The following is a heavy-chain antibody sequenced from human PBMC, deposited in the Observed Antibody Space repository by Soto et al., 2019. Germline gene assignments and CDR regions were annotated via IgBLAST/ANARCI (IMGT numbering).Heavy chain of an antibody. V-gene: IGHV3-23*01. CDR1: GFTFRNYA. CDR2: ISGSGGTT. CDR3: AKDRSSTSCYAFDY. J-gene: IGHJ4*02. D-gene: IGHD2-2*01. Sequence: EVQLLESGGGLVQPGGSLRLSCAASGFTFRNYAMSWARQAPGKGLEWVSAISGSGGTTHYADSVKGRFTISRDNSKNTLYLQMNSIIVEDTAVYYCAKDRSSTSCYAFDYWGQGSLVTVSS.